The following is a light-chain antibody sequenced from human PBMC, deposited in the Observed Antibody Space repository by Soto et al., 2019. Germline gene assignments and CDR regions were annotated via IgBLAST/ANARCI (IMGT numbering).Light chain of an antibody. J-gene: IGKJ1*01. Sequence: EIVMTQSPATLSVSPGERATLSCRASQSVSNNYLAWYQQKPGQAPRLLIYGASNRATGIPDRFSGSGSGTDFTLTISRMELEDFAVYYCQQYGSSRTFGQGTKVDIK. CDR1: QSVSNNY. CDR3: QQYGSSRT. V-gene: IGKV3-20*01. CDR2: GAS.